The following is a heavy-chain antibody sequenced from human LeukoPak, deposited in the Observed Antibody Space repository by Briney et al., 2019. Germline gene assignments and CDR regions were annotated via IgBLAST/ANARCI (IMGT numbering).Heavy chain of an antibody. J-gene: IGHJ5*02. V-gene: IGHV4-59*01. Sequence: SETLSLTCTVSGGSISSYYWSWIRQPPGKGLEWIGYISYSGSTNFNPSLKSRVTISVDTSKNQFSLKLSSVTAADTAVYYCAREGTAGTNLNWFDPWGQGTLVTISS. CDR1: GGSISSYY. D-gene: IGHD1-1*01. CDR3: AREGTAGTNLNWFDP. CDR2: ISYSGST.